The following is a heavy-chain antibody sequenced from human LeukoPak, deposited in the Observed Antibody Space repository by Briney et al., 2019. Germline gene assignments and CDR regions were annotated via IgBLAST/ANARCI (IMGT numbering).Heavy chain of an antibody. Sequence: PGGSLRLSCAASGFTFCSYWIRSVRQAPGKGLEWVANIKQDGSEKHYVDSVKGRFTISRDNAKKSLFLHMNSLRVEDTAVYYSARGSEYTSSTNYYFDYWGQGTLVTVSS. CDR3: ARGSEYTSSTNYYFDY. D-gene: IGHD6-6*01. V-gene: IGHV3-7*01. CDR2: IKQDGSEK. J-gene: IGHJ4*02. CDR1: GFTFCSYW.